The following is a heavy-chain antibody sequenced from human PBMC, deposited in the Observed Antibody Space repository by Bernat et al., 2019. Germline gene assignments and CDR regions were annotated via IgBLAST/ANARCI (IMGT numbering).Heavy chain of an antibody. CDR2: ISSSSSYI. CDR1: GFTFRSYS. CDR3: ARDGGWYPATPQFDY. V-gene: IGHV3-21*01. Sequence: EVQLVESGGGLVKPGGSLRLSCAASGFTFRSYSMNWVRQAPGKGLEWVASISSSSSYIYYPASVKRRFPISRDNAKPPLYLQLNSLRAEDTAVYYCARDGGWYPATPQFDYWGQGTLVTVSS. J-gene: IGHJ4*02. D-gene: IGHD6-19*01.